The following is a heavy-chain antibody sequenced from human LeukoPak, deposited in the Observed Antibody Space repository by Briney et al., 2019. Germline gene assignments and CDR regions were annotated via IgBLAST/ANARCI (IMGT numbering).Heavy chain of an antibody. Sequence: SETLSLTCTVSSASLTYYYWSWIRQPPGKGMGWIGYIYYSGTTSYSPSLKSRVPISVDTSKNQFSLNLISVTAADTAVYYCARHRGLYGAFYFDYWGQGALVTVSS. D-gene: IGHD4-17*01. V-gene: IGHV4-59*08. CDR3: ARHRGLYGAFYFDY. CDR1: SASLTYYY. J-gene: IGHJ4*02. CDR2: IYYSGTT.